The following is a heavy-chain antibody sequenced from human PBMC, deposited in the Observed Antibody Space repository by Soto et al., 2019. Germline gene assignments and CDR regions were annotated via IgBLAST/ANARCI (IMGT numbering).Heavy chain of an antibody. D-gene: IGHD3-3*01. CDR3: AGGGGVGVAGSAAFDM. J-gene: IGHJ3*02. Sequence: QLHLVQSGAVVKKPGASVTVSCSASGYPVTAYYMHWVRQAPGRGLEWMGGINPATGAAKYTQTFQGRVTMARNTATGTAFMDLSGLTSGGTAVFSWAGGGGVGVAGSAAFDMWGQGTLVTVSS. V-gene: IGHV1-2*02. CDR1: GYPVTAYY. CDR2: INPATGAA.